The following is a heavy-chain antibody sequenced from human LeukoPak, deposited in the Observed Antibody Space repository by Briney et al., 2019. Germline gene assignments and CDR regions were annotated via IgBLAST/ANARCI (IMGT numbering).Heavy chain of an antibody. D-gene: IGHD3-9*01. CDR1: GFTFDDYA. CDR2: ISGDGGST. J-gene: IGHJ5*02. V-gene: IGHV3-43*02. CDR3: AKDMWGGTLRYFDWLPSVNWFDP. Sequence: GGSLRLSCAASGFTFDDYAMHWVRQAPGKGLEWVSLISGDGGSTYYADSVKGRFTISRDNSKNSLYLQMNSLRTEDTALYYCAKDMWGGTLRYFDWLPSVNWFDPWGQGTLATVSS.